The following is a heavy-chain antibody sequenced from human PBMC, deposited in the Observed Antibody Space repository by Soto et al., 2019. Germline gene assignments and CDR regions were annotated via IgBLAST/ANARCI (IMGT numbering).Heavy chain of an antibody. J-gene: IGHJ4*02. D-gene: IGHD3-10*01. CDR2: ISWNSGSI. V-gene: IGHV3-9*01. CDR3: AKDTGSMVRGVGSFAY. Sequence: GGSLRLSCAASGFTFDDYAMHWVRQAPGKGLEWVSGISWNSGSIGYADSVKGRFTISRDNAKNSLYLQMNNLRAEDTALYYCAKDTGSMVRGVGSFAYWGQGTLVTVSS. CDR1: GFTFDDYA.